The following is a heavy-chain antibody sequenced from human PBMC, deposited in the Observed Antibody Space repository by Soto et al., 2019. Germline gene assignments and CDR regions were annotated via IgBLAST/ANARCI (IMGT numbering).Heavy chain of an antibody. CDR2: ISSSSGST. CDR3: ARDRGGYDRLYYYHGMDV. J-gene: IGHJ6*02. CDR1: GFTCSDYY. D-gene: IGHD5-12*01. V-gene: IGHV3-11*06. Sequence: ARWSLRLSCAASGFTCSDYYMSWIRQAPGKGLEYISYISSSSGSTNYADSVKGRFTISRDNAKNSLYLQMSSLRAEDTAVYYCARDRGGYDRLYYYHGMDVWGQGTTVTVSS.